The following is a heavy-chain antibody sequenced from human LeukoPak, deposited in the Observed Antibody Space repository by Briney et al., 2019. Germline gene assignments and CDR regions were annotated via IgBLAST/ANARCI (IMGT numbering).Heavy chain of an antibody. V-gene: IGHV3-7*01. Sequence: GGSLRLSCAASGFTFSSYWMSWVRQAPGKGLEWVANIKRDGSEKYYVDSVKGRFTISRDNAKNSLYLQMNSLRAEDTAVYYCARDGGDSEEINFDYWGQGTLVTVSS. CDR3: ARDGGDSEEINFDY. D-gene: IGHD5-24*01. CDR2: IKRDGSEK. CDR1: GFTFSSYW. J-gene: IGHJ4*02.